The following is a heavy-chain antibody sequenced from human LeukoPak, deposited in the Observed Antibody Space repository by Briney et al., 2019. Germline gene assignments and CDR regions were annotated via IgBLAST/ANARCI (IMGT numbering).Heavy chain of an antibody. J-gene: IGHJ4*02. Sequence: SVKVSCKASGGTFSSYAISWVRQAPGQGLEWMGGIVPIFGTANYAQKFQGRVTITADESTSTAYMELSGLRSEDTAVYYCARDRGWAGYTYGFYYWGQGTLVTVSS. CDR2: IVPIFGTA. CDR3: ARDRGWAGYTYGFYY. D-gene: IGHD5-18*01. V-gene: IGHV1-69*01. CDR1: GGTFSSYA.